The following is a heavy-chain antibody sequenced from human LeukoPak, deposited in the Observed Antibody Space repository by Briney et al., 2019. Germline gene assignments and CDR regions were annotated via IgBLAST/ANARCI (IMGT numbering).Heavy chain of an antibody. Sequence: SQTLSLTCAISGDSVSSNSAAWNRIRQSPSRGLEWLGRTYYRSKWYNGYAVSVKSRITINPDTSKNQFSLQLNSVTPEDTAVYYCAREEKLLRGTGLDYWGQGTLVTVSS. CDR1: GDSVSSNSAA. V-gene: IGHV6-1*01. J-gene: IGHJ4*02. D-gene: IGHD1-26*01. CDR3: AREEKLLRGTGLDY. CDR2: TYYRSKWYN.